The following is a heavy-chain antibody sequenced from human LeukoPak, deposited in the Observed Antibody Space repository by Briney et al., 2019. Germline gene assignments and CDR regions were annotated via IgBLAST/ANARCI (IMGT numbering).Heavy chain of an antibody. D-gene: IGHD1-26*01. Sequence: ASVKVSCKASGYTFTTYYIHWVRQAPGQGLEGMGIINPNGGSTTYAQKFQGRVTMTRDTSTSTVYMELRSLRSEDTAVYYCARGLYSGGDYWGQGTLVTVSS. J-gene: IGHJ4*02. CDR3: ARGLYSGGDY. V-gene: IGHV1-46*01. CDR2: INPNGGST. CDR1: GYTFTTYY.